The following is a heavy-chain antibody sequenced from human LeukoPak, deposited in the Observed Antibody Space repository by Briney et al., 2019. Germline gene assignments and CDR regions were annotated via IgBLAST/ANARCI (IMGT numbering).Heavy chain of an antibody. CDR3: ARGPGVFHFDY. CDR2: IYYSGST. CDR1: GGSISSYY. D-gene: IGHD3-10*01. J-gene: IGHJ4*02. V-gene: IGHV4-59*01. Sequence: SETLSLTCTVSGGSISSYYWSWIRRPPGKGLEWIGYIYYSGSTNYNPSLKSRVTISVDTSKNQFSLKLSSVTAADTAVYYCARGPGVFHFDYWGQGTLVTVSS.